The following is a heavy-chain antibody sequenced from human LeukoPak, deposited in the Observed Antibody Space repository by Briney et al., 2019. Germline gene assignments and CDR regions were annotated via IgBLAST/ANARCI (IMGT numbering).Heavy chain of an antibody. CDR2: IYSGGDT. D-gene: IGHD3-3*01. CDR3: ARDRYSTIFGG. J-gene: IGHJ4*01. CDR1: GFTVSRDY. Sequence: PAGSLSLSCAASGFTVSRDYRSWVHQPPGKWLEWVSIIYSGGDTYYAASVKGRFTISRDNSQNTLYLQTNSLRAEDTAVYDCARDRYSTIFGGWGHGTLVTVSS. V-gene: IGHV3-66*02.